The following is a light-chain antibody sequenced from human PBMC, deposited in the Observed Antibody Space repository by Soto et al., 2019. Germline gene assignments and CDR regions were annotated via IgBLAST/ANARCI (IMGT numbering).Light chain of an antibody. CDR2: AAS. V-gene: IGKV1-39*01. CDR1: DNIGSN. Sequence: DIQLTQSPASLSASVGDRVTITCRASDNIGSNLNWYQHQTGTAPKLLIYAASSLQGGVPSRFRDSGYGTQFTLTISGLQTEDFATYYCQQSYKILTFGGGTWVDI. CDR3: QQSYKILT. J-gene: IGKJ4*01.